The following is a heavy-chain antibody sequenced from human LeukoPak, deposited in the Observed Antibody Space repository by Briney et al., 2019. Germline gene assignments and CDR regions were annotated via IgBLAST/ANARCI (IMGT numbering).Heavy chain of an antibody. Sequence: SETLSLTCTVSGGSISSYYWSWIRQPPGKGLEWIGYIYYSGSTNYNPYLKSRVTISVDTSKNQFSLKLSSVTAADTAVYYCARSTGTTPVIWYFDLWGRGTLVTVSS. CDR2: IYYSGST. D-gene: IGHD1-7*01. CDR1: GGSISSYY. V-gene: IGHV4-59*08. J-gene: IGHJ2*01. CDR3: ARSTGTTPVIWYFDL.